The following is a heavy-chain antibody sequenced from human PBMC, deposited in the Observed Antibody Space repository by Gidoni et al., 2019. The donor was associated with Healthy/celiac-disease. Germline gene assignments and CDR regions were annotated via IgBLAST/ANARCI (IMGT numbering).Heavy chain of an antibody. CDR1: RSTFSSYA. CDR2: ISYDGSNK. CDR3: AREYVGRSSGVDY. Sequence: QVQLVESGGGVVQPGRSLRLSGAATRSTFSSYAMHWFRQAPGKGLEWVAVISYDGSNKYYADSVKGRFTISRDNSKNTLYLQMNSLRAEDTAVYYCAREYVGRSSGVDYWGQGTLVTVSS. D-gene: IGHD6-19*01. J-gene: IGHJ4*02. V-gene: IGHV3-30-3*01.